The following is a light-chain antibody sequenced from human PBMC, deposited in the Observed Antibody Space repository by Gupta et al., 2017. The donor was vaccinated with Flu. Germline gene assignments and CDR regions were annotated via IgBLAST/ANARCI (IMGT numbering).Light chain of an antibody. Sequence: QSALTQPRSVSGSPGQSVAISCTGTGSDVGAYDYVSWYQQYPGQAPKLITYDVNKRPSGVPDRCTGSKSGNTASLTISGLQPEDEADYHCNSYGAAIFFGGGTRLTVL. V-gene: IGLV2-11*01. CDR3: NSYGAAIF. CDR1: GSDVGAYDY. J-gene: IGLJ2*01. CDR2: DVN.